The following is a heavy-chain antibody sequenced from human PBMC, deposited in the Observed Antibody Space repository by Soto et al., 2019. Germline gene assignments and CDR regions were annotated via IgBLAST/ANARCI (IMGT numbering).Heavy chain of an antibody. Sequence: PGGSLRLSCAASGFTFSSYGMHWVRQAPGKGLEWVAVIWYDGSNKYYADSVKGRFTISRDNSKNTLYLQMNGLRAEDTAVYYFARVDVGSSWSYGMDVWGQGTTVTVSS. J-gene: IGHJ6*02. CDR2: IWYDGSNK. CDR1: GFTFSSYG. V-gene: IGHV3-33*01. CDR3: ARVDVGSSWSYGMDV. D-gene: IGHD6-13*01.